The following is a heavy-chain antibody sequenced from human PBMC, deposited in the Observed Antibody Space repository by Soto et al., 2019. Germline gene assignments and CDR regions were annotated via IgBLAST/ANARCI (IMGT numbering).Heavy chain of an antibody. Sequence: YWSWIRQPPGKGLEWIGYIYYSGSTNYTPSLKSRVTISVDKSKNQFSLKLSSVTAADTAVYSCARTPWDGYTGYYSDYWGQGTLVTVSS. CDR3: ARTPWDGYTGYYSDY. V-gene: IGHV4-59*12. D-gene: IGHD5-18*01. CDR1: Y. J-gene: IGHJ4*02. CDR2: IYYSGST.